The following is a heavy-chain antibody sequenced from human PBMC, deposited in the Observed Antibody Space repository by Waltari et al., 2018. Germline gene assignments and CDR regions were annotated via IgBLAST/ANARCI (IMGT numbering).Heavy chain of an antibody. Sequence: QVQLQESGPGLVKPSETLSLTCAVSGYSISSGYYWGWIRPPPGKGLGWIGIIDPSGSTYDNPSLKRRGTISVDTSKTQFSLKLSSVTAADTAVYYCARRGRGSPYYFDYWGQGTLVTVSS. CDR3: ARRGRGSPYYFDY. J-gene: IGHJ4*02. V-gene: IGHV4-38-2*01. D-gene: IGHD6-6*01. CDR1: GYSISSGYY. CDR2: IDPSGST.